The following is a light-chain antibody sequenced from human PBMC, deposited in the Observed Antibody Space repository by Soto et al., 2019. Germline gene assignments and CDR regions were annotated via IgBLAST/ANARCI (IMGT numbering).Light chain of an antibody. CDR3: AAWDDSLNGVL. CDR2: SNN. V-gene: IGLV1-44*01. J-gene: IGLJ2*01. CDR1: SSNIGSNT. Sequence: QLVLTQPPSASGTPGQRVTISCSGSSSNIGSNTVNWYQQLPGTAPKLLIYSNNQRPSGVPDRFSGSKSGTSASLAISGLQSGDEADYYCAAWDDSLNGVLFGGGTKLTVL.